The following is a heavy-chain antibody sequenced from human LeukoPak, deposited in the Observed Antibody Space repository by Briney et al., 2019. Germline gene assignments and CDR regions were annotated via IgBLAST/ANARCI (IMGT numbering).Heavy chain of an antibody. J-gene: IGHJ4*02. CDR1: GFTFDDYA. Sequence: PGRSLRLSCAASGFTFDDYAMPWVRQAPGKGLEWVSGISWNSGSIGYADSVKGRFTISRDNAKNSLYLQMNSLRAEDTALYYCAKANGWQQLELDYWGQGTLVTVSS. CDR3: AKANGWQQLELDY. V-gene: IGHV3-9*01. CDR2: ISWNSGSI. D-gene: IGHD6-13*01.